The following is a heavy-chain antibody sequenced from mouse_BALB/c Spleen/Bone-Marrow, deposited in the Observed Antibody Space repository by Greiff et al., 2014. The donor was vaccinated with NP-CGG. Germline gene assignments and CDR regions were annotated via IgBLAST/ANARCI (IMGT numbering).Heavy chain of an antibody. CDR1: GFSFTSYG. CDR2: ICSDGST. V-gene: IGHV2-6-1*01. J-gene: IGHJ4*01. Sequence: QVQLQQSGPGLVSPSQTLSITCTISGFSFTSYGVHWVRQPPGKGLEWLVVICSDGSTTYNSALQARLSISKDNSKSQVFLKMNSLQTDDTAMYYCARYDYAMDYWGQGTSVTVSS. CDR3: ARYDYAMDY. D-gene: IGHD2-14*01.